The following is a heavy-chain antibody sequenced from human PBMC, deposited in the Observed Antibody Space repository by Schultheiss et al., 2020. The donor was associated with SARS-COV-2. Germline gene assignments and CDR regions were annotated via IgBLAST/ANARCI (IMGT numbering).Heavy chain of an antibody. V-gene: IGHV3-23*01. CDR3: AKILLEWLLGAVYFDY. J-gene: IGHJ4*02. CDR1: GFTFSSYA. D-gene: IGHD3-3*01. CDR2: ISGSGGST. Sequence: GGSLRLSCAASGFTFSSYAMHWVRQAPGKGLEWVSAISGSGGSTYYADSVKGRFTISRDNSKNTLYLQMNSLRAEDTAVYYCAKILLEWLLGAVYFDYWGQGTLVTVSS.